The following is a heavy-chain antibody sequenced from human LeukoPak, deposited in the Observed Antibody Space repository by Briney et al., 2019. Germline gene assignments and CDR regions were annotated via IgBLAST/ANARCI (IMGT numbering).Heavy chain of an antibody. V-gene: IGHV4-34*01. Sequence: PSETLSLTCAVYGGSFSGYYWSWIRQPPGKGLEWIGEINHSGSTNYNPSLKSRVTISVDTSKNQFSLKLSSVTAADTAVYYCARHRPGLRPFDYWGQGTLVTVSS. CDR1: GGSFSGYY. CDR3: ARHRPGLRPFDY. J-gene: IGHJ4*02. CDR2: INHSGST. D-gene: IGHD4-17*01.